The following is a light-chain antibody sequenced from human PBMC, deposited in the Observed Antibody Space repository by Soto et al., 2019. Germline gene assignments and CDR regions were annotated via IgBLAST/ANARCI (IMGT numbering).Light chain of an antibody. CDR1: RSISDT. J-gene: IGKJ5*01. V-gene: IGKV3-15*01. Sequence: EIVMTQSPATLSVSPGGRATLSCRASRSISDTLAWYQQKPGQAPRLLIYDTSTRATSIPARFSGSGSGTEFTLTISSLQSEDFAVYYCQQYGSSSITFGQGTRLEI. CDR2: DTS. CDR3: QQYGSSSIT.